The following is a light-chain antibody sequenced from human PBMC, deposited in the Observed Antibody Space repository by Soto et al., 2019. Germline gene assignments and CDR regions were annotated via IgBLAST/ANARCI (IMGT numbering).Light chain of an antibody. Sequence: QSALTQPPSVSGAPGQRVTISCTGSSSNIGAGYDVHWYQQLPGTAPKLLIYGNSNRPSGVPDRFSSSKSGTSASLAITGLQAEDEADYYCQSYDSNLSVVFGGGTKLTVL. CDR3: QSYDSNLSVV. V-gene: IGLV1-40*01. CDR1: SSNIGAGYD. J-gene: IGLJ2*01. CDR2: GNS.